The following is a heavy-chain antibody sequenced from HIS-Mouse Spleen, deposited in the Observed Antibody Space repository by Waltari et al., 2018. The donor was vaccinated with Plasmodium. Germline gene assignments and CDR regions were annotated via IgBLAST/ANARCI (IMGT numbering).Heavy chain of an antibody. CDR2: TKHNSGGT. CDR3: ARDLAAAGHFDY. Sequence: QVQLVQSGAEVKKPGASVKVSCQASGYTFTGYYMHWVRQAPGQGLEWMGWTKHNSGGTNYAQKVQGRVTMTRDTSISTAYMELSRLRSDDTAVYYCARDLAAAGHFDYWGQGTLVTVSS. J-gene: IGHJ4*02. CDR1: GYTFTGYY. D-gene: IGHD6-13*01. V-gene: IGHV1-2*02.